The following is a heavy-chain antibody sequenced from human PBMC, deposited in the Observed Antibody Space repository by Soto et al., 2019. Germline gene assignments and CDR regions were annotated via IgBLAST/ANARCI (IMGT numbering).Heavy chain of an antibody. CDR2: INHSGGT. V-gene: IGHV4-34*01. CDR3: ARGSVDTVDSRGFYEY. J-gene: IGHJ4*01. CDR1: GGSFSGYY. D-gene: IGHD3-22*01. Sequence: KPSETLSLTCAFYGGSFSGYYWSWIRQPPGKGLEWIGEINHSGGTSYNPSLKSRVTISVDTSKSQFSLKLTSVTAADRAVYYCARGSVDTVDSRGFYEYWGHGTTVTVSS.